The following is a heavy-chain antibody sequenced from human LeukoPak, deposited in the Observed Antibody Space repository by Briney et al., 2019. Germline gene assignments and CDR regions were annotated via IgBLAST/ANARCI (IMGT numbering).Heavy chain of an antibody. D-gene: IGHD2/OR15-2a*01. CDR2: IIPVFGTP. CDR3: ARGIGIPGRHQRFDP. Sequence: SETVSCKASGGTFSSYAISWVRQAPGQGLEWMGGIIPVFGTPNYAQKFQGRVTITADESTSTTYMELSSLRSEDTAVYYCARGIGIPGRHQRFDPWGQGTLVTVSS. V-gene: IGHV1-69*13. J-gene: IGHJ5*02. CDR1: GGTFSSYA.